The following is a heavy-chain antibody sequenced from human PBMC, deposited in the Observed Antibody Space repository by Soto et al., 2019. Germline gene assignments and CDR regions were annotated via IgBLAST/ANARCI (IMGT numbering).Heavy chain of an antibody. CDR2: IFYSGTT. Sequence: SETLSLPCTVSGGSISSGDYYWGWIRQPPGKGLEWIGYIFYSGTTYHNPSLKSRVTISIDTSKNQFSLKLSSVTAADAAVYYCARGLNDYGSGSYYYSYGLDVWGQGSTVAVSS. J-gene: IGHJ6*02. V-gene: IGHV4-30-4*01. CDR1: GGSISSGDYY. CDR3: ARGLNDYGSGSYYYSYGLDV. D-gene: IGHD3-10*01.